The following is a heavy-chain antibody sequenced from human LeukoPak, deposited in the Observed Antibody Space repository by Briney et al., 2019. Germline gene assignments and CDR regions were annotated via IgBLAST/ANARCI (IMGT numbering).Heavy chain of an antibody. Sequence: GGSLRLSCAASGFTFSDYYMSWIRQAPGKGPEWVSYISSSGSTIYYADSVKGRFTISRDNAKNSLYLQMNSLRAEDTAVYYCARDQGLPYYYYYMDVWGKGTTVTVSS. J-gene: IGHJ6*03. V-gene: IGHV3-11*01. CDR3: ARDQGLPYYYYYMDV. D-gene: IGHD6-25*01. CDR2: ISSSGSTI. CDR1: GFTFSDYY.